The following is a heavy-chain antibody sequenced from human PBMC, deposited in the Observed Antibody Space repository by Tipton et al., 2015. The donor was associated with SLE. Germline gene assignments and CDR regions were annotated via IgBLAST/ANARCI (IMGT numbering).Heavy chain of an antibody. CDR2: IYYSGST. V-gene: IGHV4-39*07. CDR3: ARDLQYYYDSSGYSYYFDY. Sequence: LRLSCAVYGESFSSYYWGWIRQPPGKGLEWIGSIYYSGSTYYNPSLKSRVTISVDTSKNQFSLKLSSVTAADTAVYYCARDLQYYYDSSGYSYYFDYWGQGTLVTVSS. J-gene: IGHJ4*02. D-gene: IGHD3-22*01. CDR1: GESFSSYY.